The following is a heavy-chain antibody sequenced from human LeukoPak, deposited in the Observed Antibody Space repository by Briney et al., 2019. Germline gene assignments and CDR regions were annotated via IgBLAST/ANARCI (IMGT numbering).Heavy chain of an antibody. CDR1: GGSMSSHY. D-gene: IGHD6-13*01. Sequence: ASETLSLTCTVPGGSMSSHYWHWIRQPPGKGLEWIGYIYDSGSTKYNPSLKSRVTLSIDTSKNQFSLKVTSATAADTAVYYCARDKYSGSWYGAFDIWGQGTMVTVSS. V-gene: IGHV4-59*11. J-gene: IGHJ3*02. CDR3: ARDKYSGSWYGAFDI. CDR2: IYDSGST.